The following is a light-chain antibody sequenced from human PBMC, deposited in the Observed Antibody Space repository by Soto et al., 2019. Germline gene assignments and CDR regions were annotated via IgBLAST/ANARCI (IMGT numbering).Light chain of an antibody. J-gene: IGLJ2*01. Sequence: QSVLTQPASVSGSPGQSITISCTGTSSDVGGYNYVSWYQQHPGKAPKLIIYEVSKRPSGVSNRFSGSKSGNTASLTISGLQAEDEADYYCSSYTSSRTRVFGGGTKVTVL. CDR2: EVS. CDR1: SSDVGGYNY. V-gene: IGLV2-14*01. CDR3: SSYTSSRTRV.